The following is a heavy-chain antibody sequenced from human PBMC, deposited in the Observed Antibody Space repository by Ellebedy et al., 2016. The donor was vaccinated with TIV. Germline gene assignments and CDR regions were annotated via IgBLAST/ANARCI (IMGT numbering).Heavy chain of an antibody. CDR3: ARDPGGGGYVNYDKYGMDV. Sequence: GESLKISCAASGFTFSSYSMNWVRQAPGKGLEWVSSISSSSSYIYYADPVKGRFTISRDNAKNSLYLQMNSLRDDDTAVYYCARDPGGGGYVNYDKYGMDVWGQGTTVTVSS. CDR1: GFTFSSYS. CDR2: ISSSSSYI. J-gene: IGHJ6*02. V-gene: IGHV3-21*04. D-gene: IGHD5-12*01.